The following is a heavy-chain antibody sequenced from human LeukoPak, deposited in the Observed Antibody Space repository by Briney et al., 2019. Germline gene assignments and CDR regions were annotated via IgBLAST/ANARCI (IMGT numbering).Heavy chain of an antibody. V-gene: IGHV5-51*01. CDR1: GXTFTDYW. J-gene: IGHJ4*02. CDR2: IHPSDSDT. D-gene: IGHD6-6*01. CDR3: ARLGPYSSSSDY. Sequence: PGASLKISCQGSGXTFTDYWVGWVRQLPGEGLEWMGIIHPSDSDTRYRSSFQGQVTITVDTDINTAFLQWSRLKASDTAMYYCARLGPYSSSSDYWGQGTLVTVSS.